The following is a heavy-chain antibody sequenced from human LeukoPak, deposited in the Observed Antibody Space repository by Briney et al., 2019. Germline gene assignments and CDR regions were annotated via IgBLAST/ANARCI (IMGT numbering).Heavy chain of an antibody. V-gene: IGHV5-51*01. Sequence: GESLKISCKGPGYSFTNYWIGWVRQMPGKGLEWMGIIYPGDSDTRYSPSFQGQVTISADKSISTAYLQWSSLKASDTAMYYCARRARTDPITMVRGPLYYFDYWGQGTLVTVSS. CDR3: ARRARTDPITMVRGPLYYFDY. CDR2: IYPGDSDT. CDR1: GYSFTNYW. J-gene: IGHJ4*02. D-gene: IGHD3-10*01.